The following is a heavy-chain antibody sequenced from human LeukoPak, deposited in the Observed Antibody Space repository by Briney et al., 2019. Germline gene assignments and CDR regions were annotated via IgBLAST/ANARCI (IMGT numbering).Heavy chain of an antibody. CDR1: GGTFSSYA. Sequence: GSSVKVSCKSSGGTFSSYAISWVRQAPGQGLEWMGGIIPIFGTANYAQKFQGRVKITTDESTSTAYMELSSLSSEDTAVYYCAGSVVTAISWFDPWGQGTLVTVSA. CDR3: AGSVVTAISWFDP. J-gene: IGHJ5*02. D-gene: IGHD2-21*02. CDR2: IIPIFGTA. V-gene: IGHV1-69*05.